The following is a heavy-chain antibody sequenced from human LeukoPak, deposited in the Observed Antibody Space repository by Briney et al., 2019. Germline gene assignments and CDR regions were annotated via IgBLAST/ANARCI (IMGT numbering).Heavy chain of an antibody. CDR3: AKDIGSSDPSSYFDY. CDR1: GFTFDDYA. Sequence: PGRSLRLSCAAPGFTFDDYAMHWVRQAPGKGLEWVSGISWNSGSIGYADSVKGRFTISRDNAKNSLYLQMNSLRAEDTALYYCAKDIGSSDPSSYFDYWGQGTLVTVSS. CDR2: ISWNSGSI. J-gene: IGHJ4*02. V-gene: IGHV3-9*01.